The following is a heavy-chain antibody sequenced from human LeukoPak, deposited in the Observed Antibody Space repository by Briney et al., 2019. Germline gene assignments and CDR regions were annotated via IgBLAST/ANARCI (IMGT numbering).Heavy chain of an antibody. V-gene: IGHV1-24*01. Sequence: ASVKVSCKVSGYTLTELSMHWVRQAPGKGLEWMGGFDPEDGETIYAQKFQGRVTMTEDTSTDTAYMELSSLRSEGTAVYYCATSAARGEAARRPNFDYWGQGTLATVSS. J-gene: IGHJ4*02. CDR1: GYTLTELS. CDR3: ATSAARGEAARRPNFDY. CDR2: FDPEDGET. D-gene: IGHD2-15*01.